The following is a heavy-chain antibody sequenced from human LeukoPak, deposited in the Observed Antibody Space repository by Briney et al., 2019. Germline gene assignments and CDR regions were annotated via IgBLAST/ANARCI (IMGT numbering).Heavy chain of an antibody. V-gene: IGHV1-8*03. CDR2: MNPDSGNT. D-gene: IGHD2-2*01. CDR3: ATLGRGYCSSTSCYVD. J-gene: IGHJ4*02. CDR1: GYTFTSYD. Sequence: ASVKVSCKASGYTFTSYDINWVRQATGQGLEWMGWMNPDSGNTGYAQKFQGRVTITRNTSISTAYMELSSLRSEDTAVYYCATLGRGYCSSTSCYVDWGRGTLVTVSS.